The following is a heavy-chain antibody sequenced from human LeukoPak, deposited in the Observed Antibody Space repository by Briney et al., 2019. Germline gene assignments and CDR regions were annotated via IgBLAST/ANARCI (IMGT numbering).Heavy chain of an antibody. CDR1: GFTFRSYW. Sequence: GGSLRLSCAASGFTFRSYWMSWVRQAPGKGLEWVSFISPSADRTSNADSVEGRFTISRDNPRNTLYLQMNSLRDEDTAVYYCAIMHGYYDGSGYWVRWGQGTLVTVSS. CDR2: ISPSADRT. J-gene: IGHJ4*02. V-gene: IGHV3-23*01. D-gene: IGHD3-22*01. CDR3: AIMHGYYDGSGYWVR.